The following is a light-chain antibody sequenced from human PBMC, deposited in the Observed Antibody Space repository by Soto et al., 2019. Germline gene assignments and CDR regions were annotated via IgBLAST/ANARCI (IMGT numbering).Light chain of an antibody. J-gene: IGKJ3*01. CDR1: QSVSSY. CDR3: QQYGSSPFT. Sequence: EIVLTQSPATLSLSPGERATLSCRASQSVSSYLAWYQQKPGQAPRFLIYGASSRATGIPDRFSGSGSGTDFTLTISRLELEDFAVYYCQQYGSSPFTFGPGTKVDIK. V-gene: IGKV3-20*01. CDR2: GAS.